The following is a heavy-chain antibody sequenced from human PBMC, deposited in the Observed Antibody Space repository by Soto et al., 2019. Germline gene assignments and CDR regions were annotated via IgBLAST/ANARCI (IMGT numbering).Heavy chain of an antibody. Sequence: GGSLRLSCATSGFTFSSYSMNWVRQAPGKGLEWVSSISSSSSYIYYADSVKGRFTISRDNAKNSLYLQMNSLRAEDTAVYYCARDLNILTGYYTRPDAFDIWGQGTMVTVSS. D-gene: IGHD3-9*01. CDR3: ARDLNILTGYYTRPDAFDI. V-gene: IGHV3-21*01. CDR1: GFTFSSYS. J-gene: IGHJ3*02. CDR2: ISSSSSYI.